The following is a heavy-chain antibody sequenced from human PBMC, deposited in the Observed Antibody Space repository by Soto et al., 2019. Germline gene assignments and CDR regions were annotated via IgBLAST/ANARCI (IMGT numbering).Heavy chain of an antibody. Sequence: PGGSLRLSCTASGFTFGDYAMSWFRQAPGKGLEWVGFIRSKAYGGTTEYAASVKGRFTISRDDSKSIAYLQMNSLKTEDTAVYYCTRALTRYCSGGSCPEGFDYWGQGTLVTVSS. J-gene: IGHJ4*02. D-gene: IGHD2-15*01. CDR3: TRALTRYCSGGSCPEGFDY. CDR1: GFTFGDYA. V-gene: IGHV3-49*03. CDR2: IRSKAYGGTT.